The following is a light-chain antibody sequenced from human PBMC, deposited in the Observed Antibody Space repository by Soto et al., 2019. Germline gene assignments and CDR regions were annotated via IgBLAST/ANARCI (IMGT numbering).Light chain of an antibody. CDR1: QSISSY. CDR3: QQSYSTPPIT. J-gene: IGKJ5*01. V-gene: IGKV1-39*01. CDR2: AAS. Sequence: IQLTQSPSSLSASVGDRVTITCRASQSISSYLNWYQQKPGKAPKLLIYAASSLQSGVPSRFSGSGSGTDFTLTISSLQPEDFATYYCQQSYSTPPITFGQGRRLEIK.